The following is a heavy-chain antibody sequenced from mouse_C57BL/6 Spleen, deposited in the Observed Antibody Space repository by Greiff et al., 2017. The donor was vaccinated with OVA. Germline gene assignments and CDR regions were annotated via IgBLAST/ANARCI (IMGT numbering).Heavy chain of an antibody. D-gene: IGHD2-5*01. J-gene: IGHJ4*01. Sequence: VQLQQPGAELVKPGASVKLSCKASGYTFTSYWMQWVKQRPGQGLEWIGEIDPSDSYTNYNQKFKGKATLTVDTSSSTAYMQLSSLTSEDSAVYYCARRVYSNYAMDYWGQGTSVTVSS. CDR3: ARRVYSNYAMDY. CDR1: GYTFTSYW. V-gene: IGHV1-50*01. CDR2: IDPSDSYT.